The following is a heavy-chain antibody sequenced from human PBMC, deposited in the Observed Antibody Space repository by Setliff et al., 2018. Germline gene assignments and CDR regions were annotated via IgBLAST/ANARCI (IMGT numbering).Heavy chain of an antibody. CDR1: GGSMGSYY. CDR3: ARVRITPYCMDV. V-gene: IGHV4-4*07. Sequence: SETLSLTCTVSGGSMGSYYWTWIRQSAGKGLEWIGRVYTTGSTAFNPSLNSRVTMSLDKSKNQLSLKLYSVTAADTAVYFCARVRITPYCMDVWGKGTTVTVS. D-gene: IGHD3-10*01. CDR2: VYTTGST. J-gene: IGHJ6*03.